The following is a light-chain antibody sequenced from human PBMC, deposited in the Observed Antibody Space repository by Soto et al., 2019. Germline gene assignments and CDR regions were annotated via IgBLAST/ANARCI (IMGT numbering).Light chain of an antibody. CDR2: GAS. CDR1: QSVRSNF. Sequence: EIVLTQSPGTLSLSPGERATLSCRASQSVRSNFLAWYQQKPGQAPRLLIYGASNRATGIPDRFSGSGSGTDFTLTNTRLEPEDFAMYYCQRYDSFRTFGQGTKVDIK. J-gene: IGKJ1*01. CDR3: QRYDSFRT. V-gene: IGKV3-20*01.